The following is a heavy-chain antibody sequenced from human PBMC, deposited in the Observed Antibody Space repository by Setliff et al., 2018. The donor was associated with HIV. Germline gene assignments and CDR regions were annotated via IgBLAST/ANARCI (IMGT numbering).Heavy chain of an antibody. CDR3: AREGQWLIQGDYSDAFDI. Sequence: GGSLRFSCAATGFTFSTYSMNWVRQAPGKGLEWLSYMGSNNNIYYADSVKGRFTTSRDNAMNSLYLQMSSLRVEDTAVYYCAREGQWLIQGDYSDAFDIWGLGTVVTVSS. J-gene: IGHJ3*02. V-gene: IGHV3-48*01. CDR2: MGSNNNI. D-gene: IGHD6-19*01. CDR1: GFTFSTYS.